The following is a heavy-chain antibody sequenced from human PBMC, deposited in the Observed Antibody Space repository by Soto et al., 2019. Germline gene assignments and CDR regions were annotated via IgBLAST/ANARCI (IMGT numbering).Heavy chain of an antibody. D-gene: IGHD2-2*03. Sequence: EVQLVESGGGLVQPGGSLRLSCAASGFTFSTYWMSWVRQAQGKGLEWVAIIKDDGGDEHYLEAVRVRFTISRYNAKKSLYLAMYSLRVEDTSVYYCAGGSCWISDTWGQGTLVTVSS. CDR1: GFTFSTYW. CDR3: AGGSCWISDT. CDR2: IKDDGGDE. V-gene: IGHV3-7*05. J-gene: IGHJ5*02.